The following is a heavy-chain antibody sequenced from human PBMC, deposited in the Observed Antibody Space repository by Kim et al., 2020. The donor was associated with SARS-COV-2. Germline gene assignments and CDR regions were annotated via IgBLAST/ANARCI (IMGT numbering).Heavy chain of an antibody. CDR3: AKESGSGSYYAWTYYYYGMDV. Sequence: WWSLRLSCAASGFTFSSYFLPFVLPSPGKGLEWVAVISYDGSNKYYADSVKGRFTISRDNSKNTLYLQMNSLRAEDTAVYYCAKESGSGSYYAWTYYYYGMDVWGQGTTVTVSS. J-gene: IGHJ6*02. CDR2: ISYDGSNK. V-gene: IGHV3-30*18. D-gene: IGHD3-10*01. CDR1: GFTFSSYF.